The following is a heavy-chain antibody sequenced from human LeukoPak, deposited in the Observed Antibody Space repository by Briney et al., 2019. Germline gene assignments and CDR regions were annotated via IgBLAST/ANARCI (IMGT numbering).Heavy chain of an antibody. D-gene: IGHD5-18*01. CDR3: ARGRIHAWSDAFGI. CDR2: INSDSGGT. J-gene: IGHJ3*02. CDR1: GYTFIGHY. V-gene: IGHV1-2*02. Sequence: GASVKVSCKASGYTFIGHYMHWVRQAPGQGLEWMGWINSDSGGTKYAQKFKGRVIMTRDTSISTAYMELSRLKSDDTAIYYCARGRIHAWSDAFGIWGQGTTVTVSS.